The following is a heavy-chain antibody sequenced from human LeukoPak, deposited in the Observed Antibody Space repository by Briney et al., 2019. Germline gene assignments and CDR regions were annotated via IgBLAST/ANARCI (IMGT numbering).Heavy chain of an antibody. V-gene: IGHV3-30*18. D-gene: IGHD2-15*01. J-gene: IGHJ6*02. CDR3: AKAPLYCSGGSCYSEWYNYYYYGMDV. Sequence: GGSLRLSCAASGFTFSSYGMHWVRQAPGKGLERVAVISYDGSNKYYADSVKGRFTISRDNSKNTLYLQMNSLRAEDTAVYYCAKAPLYCSGGSCYSEWYNYYYYGMDVWGQGTTVTVSS. CDR1: GFTFSSYG. CDR2: ISYDGSNK.